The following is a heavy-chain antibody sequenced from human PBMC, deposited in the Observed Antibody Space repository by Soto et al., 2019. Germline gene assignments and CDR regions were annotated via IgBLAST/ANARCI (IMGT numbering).Heavy chain of an antibody. D-gene: IGHD3-22*01. J-gene: IGHJ4*02. Sequence: LRLSCAASGFTFSSYSMNWVRQAPGKGLEWVSSISSSSIYIYYADSVKGRFTISRDNAKNSLYLQMNSLRAEDTAVYYCARDIYDSSGYQKYWGQGTLVTVSS. CDR1: GFTFSSYS. CDR2: ISSSSIYI. V-gene: IGHV3-21*01. CDR3: ARDIYDSSGYQKY.